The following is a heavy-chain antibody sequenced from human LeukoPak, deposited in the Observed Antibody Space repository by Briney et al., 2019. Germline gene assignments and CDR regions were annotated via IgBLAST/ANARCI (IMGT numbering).Heavy chain of an antibody. CDR2: MFYSGST. CDR1: GGSISSSSYY. V-gene: IGHV4-39*07. D-gene: IGHD3-10*01. J-gene: IGHJ3*02. Sequence: PSETLSLTCTVSGGSISSSSYYWGWIRQPPGKGLEWIGSMFYSGSTYYNPSLKSRVTISLDASKKQFSLKLTSVTAADTAVYYCARSWTMVHRGVFDIWGQGTMVTVSS. CDR3: ARSWTMVHRGVFDI.